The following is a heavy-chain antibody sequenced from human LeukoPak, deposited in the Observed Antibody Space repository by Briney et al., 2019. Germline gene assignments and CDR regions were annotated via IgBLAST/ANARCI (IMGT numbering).Heavy chain of an antibody. CDR2: IYYSGST. V-gene: IGHV4-39*01. Sequence: SETLSLTCTVSGGSISSSSYYWGWIRQPPGKGLKWIGSIYYSGSTYYNPSLKGRVTISVDTSKNQFSLKLSSVTAADTAVYYCARQLVVVPAAPPETWFDPWGQGTLVTVSS. J-gene: IGHJ5*02. D-gene: IGHD2-2*01. CDR1: GGSISSSSYY. CDR3: ARQLVVVPAAPPETWFDP.